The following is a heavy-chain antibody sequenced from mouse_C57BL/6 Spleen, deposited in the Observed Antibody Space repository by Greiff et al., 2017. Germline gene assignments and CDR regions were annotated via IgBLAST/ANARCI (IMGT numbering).Heavy chain of an antibody. CDR3: ARRGLNHAWFAY. D-gene: IGHD6-1*01. CDR1: GYAFSSYW. CDR2: IYPGDGDT. J-gene: IGHJ3*01. Sequence: VKLQQSGAELVKPGASVKISCKASGYAFSSYWMNWVKQRPGKGLEWIGQIYPGDGDTYYNGKLKGMATLTADKTSSTAYMQLSSLTSEDSAVYFCARRGLNHAWFAYWGQGTLVTVSA. V-gene: IGHV1-80*01.